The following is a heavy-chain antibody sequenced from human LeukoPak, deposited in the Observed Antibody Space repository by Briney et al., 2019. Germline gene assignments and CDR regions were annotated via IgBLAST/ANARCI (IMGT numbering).Heavy chain of an antibody. Sequence: SETLSLTCTVSGDSISSNSYYWGWIRQPPGKGLEWVGSIYYSGNPFYNPSLKSRVTISVDPSKNQFSLSLDSVTAADTAVYCCASQLDDYYDSTGYYTGFIDYWGPGTLVTVSS. CDR3: ASQLDDYYDSTGYYTGFIDY. CDR1: GDSISSNSYY. J-gene: IGHJ4*02. CDR2: IYYSGNP. D-gene: IGHD3-22*01. V-gene: IGHV4-39*01.